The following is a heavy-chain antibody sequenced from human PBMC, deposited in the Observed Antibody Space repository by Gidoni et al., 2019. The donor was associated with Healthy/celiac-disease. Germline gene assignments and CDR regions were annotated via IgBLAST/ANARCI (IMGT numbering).Heavy chain of an antibody. Sequence: QVQLQESGPGLVKPSETLSLTCTVSGGSISSYYWGWIRQPPGKGLEWIGYIYYSGSTNYNPSLKSRVTISVDTSKNQFSLKLSSVTAADTAVYYCARGRRGYSGYDVIPGYNYWGQGTLVTVSS. CDR1: GGSISSYY. V-gene: IGHV4-59*01. CDR2: IYYSGST. J-gene: IGHJ4*02. D-gene: IGHD5-12*01. CDR3: ARGRRGYSGYDVIPGYNY.